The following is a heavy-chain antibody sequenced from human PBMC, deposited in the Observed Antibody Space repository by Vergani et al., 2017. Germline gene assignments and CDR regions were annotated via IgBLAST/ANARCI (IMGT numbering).Heavy chain of an antibody. J-gene: IGHJ2*01. CDR2: IYSGGST. D-gene: IGHD2/OR15-2a*01. CDR1: GFTVSSNY. CDR3: AREQEYPYWYFDL. V-gene: IGHV3-53*04. Sequence: EVQLVESGGGLVQPGGSLRLSCAASGFTVSSNYMSWVRQAPGKGLGWVSVIYSGGSTYYADSVKGRFTISRHNSKSTLYLQMNSLRAEDTAVYYCAREQEYPYWYFDLWGRGTLVTVSS.